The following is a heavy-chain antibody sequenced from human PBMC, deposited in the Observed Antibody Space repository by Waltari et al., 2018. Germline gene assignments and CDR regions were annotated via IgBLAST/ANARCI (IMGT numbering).Heavy chain of an antibody. Sequence: QVQLVQSGAEVKKPGASVKVSCKASGYTFTSYGISWVRQAPGQGLEWMGWIIPIFGTANYAQKFQGRVTITADESTSTAYMELSSLRSEDTAVYYCARDAGGHKSLIWGQGTMVTVSS. CDR1: GYTFTSYG. J-gene: IGHJ3*02. CDR3: ARDAGGHKSLI. CDR2: IIPIFGTA. V-gene: IGHV1-69*13. D-gene: IGHD2-21*01.